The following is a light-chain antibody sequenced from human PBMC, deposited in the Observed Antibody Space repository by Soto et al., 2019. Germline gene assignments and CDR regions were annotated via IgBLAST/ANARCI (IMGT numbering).Light chain of an antibody. CDR3: QQYYSTPRT. CDR1: QSILYTSNNKNY. CDR2: WAS. V-gene: IGKV4-1*01. Sequence: DIVMTQSPDSLAVSLGERATINCKSSQSILYTSNNKNYLAWYQQKPGQAPKLLIYWASTRESGVPDRFSGSGSGTDFTLTIRSLQAEDVAVYYCQQYYSTPRTFGQGTKVEIK. J-gene: IGKJ1*01.